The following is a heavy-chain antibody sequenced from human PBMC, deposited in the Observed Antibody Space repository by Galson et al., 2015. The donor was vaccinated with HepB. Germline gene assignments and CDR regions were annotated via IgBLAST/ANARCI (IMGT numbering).Heavy chain of an antibody. CDR1: GGSISSYY. CDR3: AGYYGSGGLDV. J-gene: IGHJ6*02. V-gene: IGHV4-59*01. CDR2: IYYSGST. D-gene: IGHD3-10*01. Sequence: SETLSLTCTVSGGSISSYYWSWIRQPPGKGLEWIGYIYYSGSTNYNPSLKSRVTISVDTSKNQFSLKLSSVTAADTAVYYCAGYYGSGGLDVWGQGTTVTVSS.